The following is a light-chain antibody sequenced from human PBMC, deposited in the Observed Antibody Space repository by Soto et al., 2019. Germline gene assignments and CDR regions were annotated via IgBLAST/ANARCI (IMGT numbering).Light chain of an antibody. CDR1: SSDVGGYNY. CDR2: EVS. Sequence: QSALTQPASVSGSPGQSITISCTGTSSDVGGYNYVSWYQQHPDKAPKLMIYEVSHRPSGVSNRFSGSKSGNTASLTISGLQSEDEADYYCSSYTSSNTVVFGGGTKLTVL. CDR3: SSYTSSNTVV. V-gene: IGLV2-14*01. J-gene: IGLJ2*01.